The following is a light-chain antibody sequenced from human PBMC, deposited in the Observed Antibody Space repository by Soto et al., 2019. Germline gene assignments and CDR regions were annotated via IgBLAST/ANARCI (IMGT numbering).Light chain of an antibody. V-gene: IGLV2-14*02. Sequence: LTQPASVSGSPGQSITISCTGTSSDVGSYNLVSWYQQHPGKAPKLMIYEGSKRPSGVSNRFSGSKSGNTASLTISGLQAEDEADYYCSSYASSTTPYVFGTGTKVTVL. CDR1: SSDVGSYNL. CDR3: SSYASSTTPYV. J-gene: IGLJ1*01. CDR2: EGS.